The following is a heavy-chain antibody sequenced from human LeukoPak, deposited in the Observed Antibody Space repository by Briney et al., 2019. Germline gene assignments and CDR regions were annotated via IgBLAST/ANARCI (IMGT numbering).Heavy chain of an antibody. CDR1: GGSFSAYF. V-gene: IGHV4-34*01. Sequence: SETLSLTCAVSGGSFSAYFWRWIRQPPGKGLEWIGDVGHSGSADYNPSLKSRVTISADPSKSQFSLELTSVTAADTAVYYCATRGDYSDTSGNSYDALDIWGQGTMVTVSS. D-gene: IGHD3-22*01. J-gene: IGHJ3*02. CDR3: ATRGDYSDTSGNSYDALDI. CDR2: VGHSGSA.